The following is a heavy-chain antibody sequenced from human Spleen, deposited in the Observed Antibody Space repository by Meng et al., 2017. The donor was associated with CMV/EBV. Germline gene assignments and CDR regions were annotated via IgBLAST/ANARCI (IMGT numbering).Heavy chain of an antibody. CDR3: AKVDNGYCSSTSCYCDY. CDR1: GFTFSSYT. Sequence: GESLKISCAASGFTFSSYTMYWVRQAPGKGLEWVSTVSATGGNTYYADYVKGRFTISRDNSKSTLYLQMNSLRADDTAVYYCAKVDNGYCSSTSCYCDYWGQGTLVTVSS. CDR2: VSATGGNT. D-gene: IGHD2-2*01. J-gene: IGHJ4*02. V-gene: IGHV3-23*01.